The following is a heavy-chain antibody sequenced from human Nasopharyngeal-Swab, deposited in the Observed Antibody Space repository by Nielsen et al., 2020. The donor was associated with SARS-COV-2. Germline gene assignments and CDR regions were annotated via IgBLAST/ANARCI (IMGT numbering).Heavy chain of an antibody. D-gene: IGHD3-10*01. Sequence: SETLSLTCTVSGGSISSYYWSWIRQPPGKGLEWIAYIYYSGSTNYNPSLKSRVTISVDTSKNQFSLKLSSVTAADTAVYYCARDPSTITMVRGVIPHGAFDIWGQGTMVTVSS. CDR2: IYYSGST. J-gene: IGHJ3*02. CDR1: GGSISSYY. V-gene: IGHV4-59*13. CDR3: ARDPSTITMVRGVIPHGAFDI.